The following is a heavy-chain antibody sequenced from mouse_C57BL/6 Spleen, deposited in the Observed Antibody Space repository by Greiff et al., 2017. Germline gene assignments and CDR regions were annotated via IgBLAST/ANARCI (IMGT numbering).Heavy chain of an antibody. J-gene: IGHJ4*01. CDR3: ARGNYGDAMDY. CDR1: GYSFTGYY. D-gene: IGHD1-2*01. CDR2: INPSTGGT. V-gene: IGHV1-42*01. Sequence: EVQLQQSGPELVKPGASVKISCKASGYSFTGYYMNWVKQSPEKSLEWIGEINPSTGGTTYNQKFKAKATLTVDKSSSTAYMQLKSLTSEDSAVYYCARGNYGDAMDYWGQGTSVTVSS.